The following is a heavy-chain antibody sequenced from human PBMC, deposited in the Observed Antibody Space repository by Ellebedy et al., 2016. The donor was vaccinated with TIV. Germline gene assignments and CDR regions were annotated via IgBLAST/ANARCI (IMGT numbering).Heavy chain of an antibody. CDR2: IYYSGST. J-gene: IGHJ5*02. CDR3: ARHQWQWLVEGP. V-gene: IGHV4-59*08. CDR1: DGSISSYY. Sequence: MPSETLSLTCTVSDGSISSYYWSWIRQPPGKGLEWIGYIYYSGSTNYNPSLKSRVTISVDTSKNQFSLKLSSVTAADTAVYYCARHQWQWLVEGPWGQGTLVTVSS. D-gene: IGHD6-19*01.